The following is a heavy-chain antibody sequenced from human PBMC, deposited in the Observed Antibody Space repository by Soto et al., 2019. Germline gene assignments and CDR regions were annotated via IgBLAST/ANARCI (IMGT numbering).Heavy chain of an antibody. CDR1: GFTFSSYA. J-gene: IGHJ4*02. CDR3: AREGYPFDY. CDR2: ISGGGHNT. V-gene: IGHV3-23*01. Sequence: SCAASGFTFSSYAISWIRLSPGKGLEWVSVISGGGHNTYYADSVKGRFTISRDNAKNSLYLQMNSLRDEDTAVYYCAREGYPFDYWGQGTLVTVSS. D-gene: IGHD5-12*01.